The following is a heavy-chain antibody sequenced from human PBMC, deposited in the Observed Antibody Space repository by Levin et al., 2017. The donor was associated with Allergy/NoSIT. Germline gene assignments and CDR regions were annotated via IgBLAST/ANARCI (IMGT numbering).Heavy chain of an antibody. V-gene: IGHV3-53*01. CDR3: ASGVYWGY. J-gene: IGHJ4*02. CDR1: GFSFSSNY. CDR2: IFSGGST. Sequence: GGSLRLSCAASGFSFSSNYMTWVRQAPGKGLEWVSVIFSGGSTYYSDSVKGRFTLSRDSSKNTLYLQRNSLRAEDTAVYYWASGVYWGYWGQGTLVTVSA. D-gene: IGHD7-27*01.